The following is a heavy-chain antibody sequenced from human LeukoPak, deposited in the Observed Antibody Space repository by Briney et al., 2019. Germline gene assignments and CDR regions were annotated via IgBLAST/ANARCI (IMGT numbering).Heavy chain of an antibody. J-gene: IGHJ4*02. CDR1: GFTLSSYA. CDR3: AKDPGYSSSWDYFDY. D-gene: IGHD6-13*01. Sequence: GGSLRLSCAASGFTLSSYAMSWVRQAPGKGLEWVSAISGSGGSTYYADSVKGRFTISRDNSKNTLYLQMNSLRAEDTAVYYCAKDPGYSSSWDYFDYWGQGSLVTVSS. CDR2: ISGSGGST. V-gene: IGHV3-23*01.